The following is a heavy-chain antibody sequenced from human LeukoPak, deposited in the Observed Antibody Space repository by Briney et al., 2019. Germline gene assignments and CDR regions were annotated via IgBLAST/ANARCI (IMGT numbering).Heavy chain of an antibody. J-gene: IGHJ4*02. Sequence: PGGSLRLSCAASGFTFDDYAMHWVRQAPGKGLEWVSGISWNSGSIGYADSVKGRFTISRDNAKNSLYLQMNSLRAEDTALYYCAKAGAYSSSWYDYFDYWGQGTLVTVSS. D-gene: IGHD6-13*01. CDR1: GFTFDDYA. CDR2: ISWNSGSI. CDR3: AKAGAYSSSWYDYFDY. V-gene: IGHV3-9*01.